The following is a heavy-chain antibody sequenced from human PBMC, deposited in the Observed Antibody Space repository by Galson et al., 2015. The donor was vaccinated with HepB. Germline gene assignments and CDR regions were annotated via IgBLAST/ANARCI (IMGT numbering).Heavy chain of an antibody. D-gene: IGHD3-22*01. V-gene: IGHV7-4-1*02. CDR3: ARDGYYYDSSGSLRGFDY. Sequence: SVKVSCKASGYTFTTYGMNWVRQAPGQGLEWMGWINTXTGNPTSXQGFTGRFVFSLDTSVSTAYLLISSLKAEDTAVYYCARDGYYYDSSGSLRGFDYWGQGTLVTVSS. CDR1: GYTFTTYG. J-gene: IGHJ4*02. CDR2: INTXTGNP.